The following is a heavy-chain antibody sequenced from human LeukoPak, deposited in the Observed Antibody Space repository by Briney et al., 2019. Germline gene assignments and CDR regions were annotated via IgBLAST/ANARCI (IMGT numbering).Heavy chain of an antibody. Sequence: GGSLSLSCAASGFTFSSYEMNWVRQAPGKGLEWVSYISSSGSAIHYADSVRGRFTISRANAKTSLYLQMSRLRAEDTAVYYCAREKLSLFDSSRYFDYWGQGTLVTVSS. CDR1: GFTFSSYE. CDR3: AREKLSLFDSSRYFDY. J-gene: IGHJ4*02. V-gene: IGHV3-48*03. D-gene: IGHD3-22*01. CDR2: ISSSGSAI.